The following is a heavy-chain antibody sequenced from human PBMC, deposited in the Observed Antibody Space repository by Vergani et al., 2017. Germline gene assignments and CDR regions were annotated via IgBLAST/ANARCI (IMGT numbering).Heavy chain of an antibody. CDR2: IYYSGST. CDR3: ARDRGAGPSDY. Sequence: QVQLQESGPGLVKPSETLSLTCTVSGGSISSYYWSWIRQPPGKGLEWIGYIYYSGSTNYNPSLKSGVTISLDTSKNQFSLKLSSVTAADTAVYYCARDRGAGPSDYWGQGTLVTVSS. D-gene: IGHD3-10*01. J-gene: IGHJ4*02. V-gene: IGHV4-59*01. CDR1: GGSISSYY.